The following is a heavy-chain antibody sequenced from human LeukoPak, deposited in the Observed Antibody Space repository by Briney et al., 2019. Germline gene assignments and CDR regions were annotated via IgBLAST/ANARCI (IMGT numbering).Heavy chain of an antibody. V-gene: IGHV4-31*03. CDR3: ARIPLGPDGYNSR. CDR1: GGSISSDYFY. Sequence: SSETLSLTRTVSGGSISSDYFYWSWIRQHPGKGLEWIGYIYYSGSTYYNPSLKSRVTISVDTSKNQFSLKLSSVTAADTAVYYCARIPLGPDGYNSRWGQGALVTVSS. D-gene: IGHD5-24*01. CDR2: IYYSGST. J-gene: IGHJ4*02.